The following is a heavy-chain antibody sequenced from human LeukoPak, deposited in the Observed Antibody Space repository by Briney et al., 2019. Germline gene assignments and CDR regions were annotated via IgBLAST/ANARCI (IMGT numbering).Heavy chain of an antibody. CDR3: AELGITMIGGV. D-gene: IGHD3-10*02. Sequence: GGTLRLSCSASGFTFSNYAMSWVRQAPGKGLEWVSYISSSGSTIYYADSVKGRFTISRDNAKNSLYLQMNSLRAEDTAVYYCAELGITMIGGVWGKGTTVTISS. CDR1: GFTFSNYA. J-gene: IGHJ6*04. V-gene: IGHV3-48*03. CDR2: ISSSGSTI.